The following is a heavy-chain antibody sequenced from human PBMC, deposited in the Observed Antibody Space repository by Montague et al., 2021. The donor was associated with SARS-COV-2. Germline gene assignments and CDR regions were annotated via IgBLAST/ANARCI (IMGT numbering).Heavy chain of an antibody. CDR2: INHTGSA. Sequence: SETLSLTCSVSGGSITSGGYYWTWIRQRPGGDLEWLGEINHTGSATYNPSLKGRVTLSRDTSKDQFSLKLQSATPADTGVCYCARGQVTISGVLVFIPAAGHLDGWGQGTSVTVSS. CDR3: ARGQVTISGVLVFIPAAGHLDG. J-gene: IGHJ3*01. V-gene: IGHV4-61*08. CDR1: GGSITSGGYY. D-gene: IGHD3-3*01.